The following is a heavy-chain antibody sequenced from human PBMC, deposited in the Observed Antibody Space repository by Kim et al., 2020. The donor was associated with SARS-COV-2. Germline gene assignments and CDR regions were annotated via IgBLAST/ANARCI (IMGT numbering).Heavy chain of an antibody. CDR3: ARGQRATYYYDSSGYYYYDY. J-gene: IGHJ4*02. CDR2: IIPILGIA. D-gene: IGHD3-22*01. CDR1: GGTFSSYA. Sequence: SVKVSCKASGGTFSSYAISWVRQAPGQGLEWMGRIIPILGIANYAQKFQGRVTITADKSTSTAYMELSSLRSEDTAVYYCARGQRATYYYDSSGYYYYDYWGQGTLVTVSS. V-gene: IGHV1-69*04.